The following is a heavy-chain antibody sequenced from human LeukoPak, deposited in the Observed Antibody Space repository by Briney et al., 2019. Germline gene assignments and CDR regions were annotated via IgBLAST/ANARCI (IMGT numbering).Heavy chain of an antibody. CDR2: IYYSGST. Sequence: PSQTLSLTCSVSGASISGGYYCWSWVRQHPGKGLEWIGYIYYSGSTYYNPSLQSRLTISVDTSKNQFSLKLSAVTAADTAVYYCARVYYHDNSATIKYFDSWGQGTLVAVSS. V-gene: IGHV4-31*03. CDR1: GASISGGYYC. D-gene: IGHD3-22*01. CDR3: ARVYYHDNSATIKYFDS. J-gene: IGHJ4*02.